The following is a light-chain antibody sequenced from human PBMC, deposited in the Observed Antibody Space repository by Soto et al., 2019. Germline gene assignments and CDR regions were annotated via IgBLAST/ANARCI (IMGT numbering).Light chain of an antibody. Sequence: QSVLTQPPSVSGAPGQRVTISCTGSRSNIGALYDVNWYQQLPGTAPKRLIYDNNNRPSGVPDRFSGSKSGTSASLAITGLQAEDEADYYCQSYDNSLSGHVVFGGGTKVTVL. CDR2: DNN. J-gene: IGLJ2*01. CDR3: QSYDNSLSGHVV. V-gene: IGLV1-40*01. CDR1: RSNIGALYD.